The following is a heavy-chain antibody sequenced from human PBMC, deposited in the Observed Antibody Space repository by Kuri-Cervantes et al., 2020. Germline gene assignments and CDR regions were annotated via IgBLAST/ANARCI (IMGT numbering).Heavy chain of an antibody. CDR3: ARDQVSSGYYYPPYFDY. V-gene: IGHV3-33*01. CDR1: GFTFSSYG. J-gene: IGHJ4*02. D-gene: IGHD3-22*01. Sequence: GESLKISCAASGFTFSSYGMHWVRQAPGKGLEWVAVIWYDGSNKYYADSVKGRFTISRDNSKNTLYLQMNSLRAEDTAVYYCARDQVSSGYYYPPYFDYWGQGTLVTVSS. CDR2: IWYDGSNK.